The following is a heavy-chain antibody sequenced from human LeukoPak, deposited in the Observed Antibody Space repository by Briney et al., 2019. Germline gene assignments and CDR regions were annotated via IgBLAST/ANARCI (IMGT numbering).Heavy chain of an antibody. J-gene: IGHJ3*02. D-gene: IGHD4-11*01. CDR1: AFTFSTYG. CDR2: IRYDGCNK. V-gene: IGHV3-30*02. CDR3: AKDSYYSNYERSVGDAFDI. Sequence: GGSLRLSCAASAFTFSTYGMHWVRQAPGKGLEWVAFIRYDGCNKYYADSVKGRFTISRDNSKNTLYLQMNSLRAEDTAVYYCAKDSYYSNYERSVGDAFDIWGQGTMVTVSS.